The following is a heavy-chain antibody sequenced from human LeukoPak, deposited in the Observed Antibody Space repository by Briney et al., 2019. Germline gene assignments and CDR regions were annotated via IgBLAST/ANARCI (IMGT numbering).Heavy chain of an antibody. J-gene: IGHJ6*03. D-gene: IGHD6-13*01. CDR1: GYTFTGYY. V-gene: IGHV1-2*02. Sequence: ASVKVSCKASGYTFTGYYVHWVRQAPGQGLEWMGWINPNTGGTNYAQKFQGRVTMARDTSISTAYMELCRLRSDDTAVYYCARKGVAAAGTWYYYYYMDVWGKGTTVTVSS. CDR2: INPNTGGT. CDR3: ARKGVAAAGTWYYYYYMDV.